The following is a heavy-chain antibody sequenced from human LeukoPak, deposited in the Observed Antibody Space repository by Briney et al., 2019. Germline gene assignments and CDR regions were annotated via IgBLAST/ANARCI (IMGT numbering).Heavy chain of an antibody. CDR1: GYSISSGYY. J-gene: IGHJ6*03. D-gene: IGHD3-10*01. CDR2: VYHSGST. V-gene: IGHV4-38-2*02. Sequence: SETLSLTCTVSGYSISSGYYWGWIRQPPGKGLEWIGSVYHSGSTYYNPSLKSRVTISVDTSKNQFSLKLSSVTAADTAVYYCARRKGSGSGLRKQLYYYYYYMDVWGKGTTVTISS. CDR3: ARRKGSGSGLRKQLYYYYYYMDV.